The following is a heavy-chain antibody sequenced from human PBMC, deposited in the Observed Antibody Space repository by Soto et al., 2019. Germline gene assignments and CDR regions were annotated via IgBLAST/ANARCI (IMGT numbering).Heavy chain of an antibody. Sequence: PGGSLRLSCAASGFIFSNAWMAWVRQAPGKGLECVGRIQSKTDGGTTGYATHVKGRFTISRDDSENTLYLQMNSLNTEDTAVYYCVTYDNSWFYFENWGQGTPVTVSS. CDR3: VTYDNSWFYFEN. D-gene: IGHD3-22*01. CDR1: GFIFSNAW. CDR2: IQSKTDGGTT. V-gene: IGHV3-15*01. J-gene: IGHJ4*02.